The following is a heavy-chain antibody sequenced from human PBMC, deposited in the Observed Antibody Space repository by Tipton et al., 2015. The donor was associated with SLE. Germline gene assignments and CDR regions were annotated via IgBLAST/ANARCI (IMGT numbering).Heavy chain of an antibody. CDR1: GFTFSSYE. J-gene: IGHJ4*02. Sequence: SLRLSCAASGFTFSSYEMNWVRQAPGKGLEWVSYISSSGSTIYYADSVKGRFTISRDNAKNSLYLQMNSLRAEDTAVYYCARSPIQLWLARYFDYWGQGTTVTVSS. D-gene: IGHD5-18*01. CDR2: ISSSGSTI. CDR3: ARSPIQLWLARYFDY. V-gene: IGHV3-48*03.